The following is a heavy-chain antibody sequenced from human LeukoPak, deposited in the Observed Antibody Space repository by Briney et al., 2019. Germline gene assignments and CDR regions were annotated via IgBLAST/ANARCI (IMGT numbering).Heavy chain of an antibody. Sequence: TSETLSLTCTVSGDSIRRDNYYWSWIRQPPGKGLEWIGNIHYSGSTKYNPSLKSRVTISVDTSKNQFSLKLSSVTAADTAVYYCARETGTYVDYWGQGTLVTVSS. CDR3: ARETGTYVDY. D-gene: IGHD1/OR15-1a*01. V-gene: IGHV4-61*01. CDR2: IHYSGST. J-gene: IGHJ4*02. CDR1: GDSIRRDNYY.